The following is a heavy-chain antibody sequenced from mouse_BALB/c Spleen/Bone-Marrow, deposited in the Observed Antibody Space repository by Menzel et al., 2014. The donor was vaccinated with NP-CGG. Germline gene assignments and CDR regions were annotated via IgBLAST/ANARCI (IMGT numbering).Heavy chain of an antibody. CDR2: INSNGGST. D-gene: IGHD2-1*01. CDR3: ARGNYGNYVDYLDY. Sequence: VQGVESGGGLVQPGGSLKLSCAASGFTFSSYGMSWVRQTPDKRLELVASINSNGGSTYYPGSVKGRFTISRDNAKNTLSLQMSSLKSEDTAMYYCARGNYGNYVDYLDYWGQGTTLTVSS. V-gene: IGHV5-6-3*01. J-gene: IGHJ2*01. CDR1: GFTFSSYG.